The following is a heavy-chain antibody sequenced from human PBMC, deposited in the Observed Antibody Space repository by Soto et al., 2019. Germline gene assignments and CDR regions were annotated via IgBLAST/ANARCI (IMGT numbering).Heavy chain of an antibody. D-gene: IGHD3-10*01. CDR2: ISGSGGST. V-gene: IGHV3-23*01. J-gene: IGHJ6*02. CDR1: GFTFSSYA. CDR3: EKPRGRDYYYYGMDV. Sequence: PGGSLRLSCAASGFTFSSYAMSWVRQAPGKGLEWVSAISGSGGSTYYADSVKGRFTISRDNSKNTLYLQMNSLRAEDTAVYYCEKPRGRDYYYYGMDVWGQGTTVTVSS.